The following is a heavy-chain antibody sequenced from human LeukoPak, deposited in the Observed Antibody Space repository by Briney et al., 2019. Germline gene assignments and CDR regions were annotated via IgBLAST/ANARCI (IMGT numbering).Heavy chain of an antibody. J-gene: IGHJ4*02. CDR3: ARGPPVVYDVLTGYYRFDY. CDR2: IYYSGST. V-gene: IGHV4-59*01. CDR1: GGSFSTYY. D-gene: IGHD3-9*01. Sequence: SETLSLTCTVQGGSFSTYYWSWIRQPPGKGLEWIGYIYYSGSTNYNPSLKSRVTISVDTSKNQFSLKLSSVTAADTAVYYCARGPPVVYDVLTGYYRFDYWGQGTLVTVSS.